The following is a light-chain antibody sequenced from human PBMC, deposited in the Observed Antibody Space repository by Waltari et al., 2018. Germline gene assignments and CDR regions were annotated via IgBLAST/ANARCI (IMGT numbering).Light chain of an antibody. CDR2: DAS. Sequence: DIQMTQSPSSLSASIGDRVTITCQASEDINNYLNWYQQKPGKAPKHLIYDASNLQVVVPSRFSVGGSGTDFTFTISSLQPGDIATYYCQQHDNLPLTFGGGTKVEIK. V-gene: IGKV1-33*01. CDR1: EDINNY. CDR3: QQHDNLPLT. J-gene: IGKJ4*01.